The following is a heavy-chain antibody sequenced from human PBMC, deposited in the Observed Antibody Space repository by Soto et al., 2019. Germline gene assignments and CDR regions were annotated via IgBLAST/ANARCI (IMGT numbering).Heavy chain of an antibody. D-gene: IGHD4-4*01. V-gene: IGHV4-34*01. J-gene: IGHJ6*02. Sequence: PSETLSLTCAVYGGSFSGYYWSRIRQPPGKGLEWIGEINHSGSTNYNPSLKSRVTISVDTSKNQFSLKLSSVTAADTAVYYCARSVRNYPPYYYYGMDVWGQGTTVTVSS. CDR1: GGSFSGYY. CDR3: ARSVRNYPPYYYYGMDV. CDR2: INHSGST.